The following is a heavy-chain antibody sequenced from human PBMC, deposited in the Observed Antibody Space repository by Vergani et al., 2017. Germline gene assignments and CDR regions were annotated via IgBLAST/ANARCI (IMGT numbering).Heavy chain of an antibody. CDR1: GYTFTSYG. J-gene: IGHJ4*02. CDR3: ARDWCSGGSCYSAYFDY. Sequence: QVQLVQSGAEVKKPGASVKVSCKASGYTFTSYGISWVRQAPGQGREWMGWISAYNGNTNYAQKLQGRVTMTTDTSTSTAYMELRSLRSDDTAVYYCARDWCSGGSCYSAYFDYWGQGTLVTVSS. D-gene: IGHD2-15*01. V-gene: IGHV1-18*04. CDR2: ISAYNGNT.